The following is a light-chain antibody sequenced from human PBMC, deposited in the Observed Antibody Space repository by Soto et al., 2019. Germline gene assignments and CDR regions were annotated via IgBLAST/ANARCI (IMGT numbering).Light chain of an antibody. V-gene: IGKV3-15*01. CDR3: QQHNDWPLT. Sequence: EIVMTQSPATLSVSPGERVTLSCRASQSDSNNLAWYQQKPGQAARLLIYGATATAPGIPAWFSGGGSGTEFTLTISSLQSEDFAVYYCQQHNDWPLTFGGGTKVEIK. J-gene: IGKJ4*01. CDR2: GAT. CDR1: QSDSNN.